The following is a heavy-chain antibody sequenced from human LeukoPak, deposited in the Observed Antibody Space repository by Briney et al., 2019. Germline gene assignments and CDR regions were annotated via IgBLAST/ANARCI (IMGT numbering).Heavy chain of an antibody. V-gene: IGHV4-59*11. CDR3: ASSYGGLFDY. CDR1: GGSISSHY. CDR2: IYYSGST. J-gene: IGHJ4*02. D-gene: IGHD4-23*01. Sequence: SETLSLTCTVSGGSISSHYWSWIRQPPGKGLEWIGYIYYSGSTNYNPSLKSRVTISVDTSKNQFSQKLSSVTAADTAVYYCASSYGGLFDYWGQGTLVTVSS.